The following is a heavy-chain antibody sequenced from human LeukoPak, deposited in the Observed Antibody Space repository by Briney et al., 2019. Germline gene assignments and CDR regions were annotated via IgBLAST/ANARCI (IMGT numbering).Heavy chain of an antibody. CDR2: IYSGGST. J-gene: IGHJ4*02. D-gene: IGHD3-9*01. Sequence: GGSLRLSCAASGFTVSSNYMSWVRQAPGKGLEWVSVIYSGGSTYYADSVKGRFTISRDNSKNTLYLQMNSLRAEDTAVYYCARPSGDYDILTGYFNPLGYWGQGTLVTVSS. CDR1: GFTVSSNY. V-gene: IGHV3-66*04. CDR3: ARPSGDYDILTGYFNPLGY.